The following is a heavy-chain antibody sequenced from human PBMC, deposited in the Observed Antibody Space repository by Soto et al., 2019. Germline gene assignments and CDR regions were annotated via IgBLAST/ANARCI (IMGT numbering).Heavy chain of an antibody. CDR3: TRHEDDYIWGSYRT. J-gene: IGHJ4*02. D-gene: IGHD3-16*02. V-gene: IGHV3-73*01. CDR2: IRSKANSYAT. Sequence: EVQLVESGGGLVQPGGSLKLSCAASGFTFSGSAMHWVRQASGKGLEWVGRIRSKANSYATAYAASVKGRFTISRDDSKNTAYLQMNSLKTEDTAVYYCTRHEDDYIWGSYRTWGQGTLVTVSS. CDR1: GFTFSGSA.